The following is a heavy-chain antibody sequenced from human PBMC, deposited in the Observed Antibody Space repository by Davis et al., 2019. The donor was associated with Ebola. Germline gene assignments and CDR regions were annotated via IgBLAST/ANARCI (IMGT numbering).Heavy chain of an antibody. CDR1: GYTFTGYD. J-gene: IGHJ4*02. Sequence: AASVKVSCKASGYTFTGYDINWVRQATGQGLEWMGWMNPNSGNTGYAQKFQGRVTMTRNTSISTAYMELSSLRSEDTAVYYCARAGDTMVRGVIIGYYFDYWGQGTLVTVSS. V-gene: IGHV1-8*01. D-gene: IGHD3-10*01. CDR3: ARAGDTMVRGVIIGYYFDY. CDR2: MNPNSGNT.